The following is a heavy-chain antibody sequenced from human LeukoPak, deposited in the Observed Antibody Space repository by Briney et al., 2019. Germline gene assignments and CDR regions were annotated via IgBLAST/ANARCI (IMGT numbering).Heavy chain of an antibody. CDR3: ARGPPGRVYDSSKKGLFDP. J-gene: IGHJ5*02. CDR2: INPSGTST. V-gene: IGHV1-46*01. Sequence: ASVTASCKASGYTFTDYYMHWVRQAPGQGLEWMGIINPSGTSTTYAQKFQGRVTMTLDTSTSTVYMELSSLRSEDTAMYYCARGPPGRVYDSSKKGLFDPWGQGTLVTVSS. CDR1: GYTFTDYY. D-gene: IGHD3-22*01.